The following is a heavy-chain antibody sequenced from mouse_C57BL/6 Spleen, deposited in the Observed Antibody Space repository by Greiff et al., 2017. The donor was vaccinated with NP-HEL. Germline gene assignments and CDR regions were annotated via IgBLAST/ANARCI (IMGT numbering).Heavy chain of an antibody. CDR1: GYAFTNYL. Sequence: QVQLQQSGAELVRPGTSVKVSCKASGYAFTNYLMGGVKQRPGQGLGWIGLVNPGRGGDNYNEKFKGKAPLTADKSSSTAVMQLGSLTSEDSAVYFCARSFATVVADDWGQGTTLTVSS. CDR2: VNPGRGGD. D-gene: IGHD1-1*01. J-gene: IGHJ2*01. V-gene: IGHV1-54*01. CDR3: ARSFATVVADD.